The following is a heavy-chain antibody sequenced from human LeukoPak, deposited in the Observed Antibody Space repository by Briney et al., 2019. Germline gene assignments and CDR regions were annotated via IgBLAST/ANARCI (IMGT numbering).Heavy chain of an antibody. CDR1: GDSISRYY. CDR2: IYYSGTT. D-gene: IGHD1-1*01. CDR3: ASGGGWNDKFIS. J-gene: IGHJ4*02. V-gene: IGHV4-59*01. Sequence: PSETLSLTCTVSGDSISRYYWSWIRQSPGKGLDWIAYIYYSGTTNYNPSLKSRVTISIDTSKSQFSLNLSSVTAADTAVFYCASGGGWNDKFISWGRGTRVSVSS.